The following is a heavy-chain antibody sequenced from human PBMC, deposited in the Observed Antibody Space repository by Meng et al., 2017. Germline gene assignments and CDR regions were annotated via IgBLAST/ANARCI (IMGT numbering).Heavy chain of an antibody. CDR3: ARSLTVTTVWFDP. CDR2: IYHSGST. D-gene: IGHD4-17*01. J-gene: IGHJ5*02. CDR1: VHFVTIGGAS. Sequence: HTRPLSYTSSVHFVTIGGASWGWIRQHPGKGLEWIGYIYHSGSTYYNPSLESRATISVDTSQNQFSLKLSSVTAADTAVYYCARSLTVTTVWFDPWGQGTLVTVSS. V-gene: IGHV4-31*03.